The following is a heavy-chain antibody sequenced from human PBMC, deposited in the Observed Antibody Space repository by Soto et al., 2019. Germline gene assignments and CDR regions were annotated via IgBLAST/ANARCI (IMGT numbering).Heavy chain of an antibody. CDR3: ARGYCTNGVCYRGFDY. J-gene: IGHJ4*02. CDR2: IWYDGSNK. CDR1: GFTFSSYG. D-gene: IGHD2-8*01. V-gene: IGHV3-33*01. Sequence: QVQLVESGGGVVQPGRSLRLSCAASGFTFSSYGMHWVRQAPGKGLEWVAVIWYDGSNKYYADSVKGRFTISRDNSKNTLYLQMNSLRAEDTAVYYCARGYCTNGVCYRGFDYWGQGTVVTVSS.